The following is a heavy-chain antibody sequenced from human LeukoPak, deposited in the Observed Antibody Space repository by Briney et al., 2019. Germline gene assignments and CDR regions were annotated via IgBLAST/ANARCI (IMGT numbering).Heavy chain of an antibody. CDR3: ARDGGRRSAARPKFYYYMDV. CDR1: GYSLTGYY. Sequence: ASVKVSCKASGYSLTGYYLHWLRQAPGQGLEWMGWITPNTGVTNYAPKFQGRVTMTRDTSLSTAYMELTRPKSDDTAVYFCARDGGRRSAARPKFYYYMDVWGKGTTVIVSS. V-gene: IGHV1-2*02. CDR2: ITPNTGVT. D-gene: IGHD6-6*01. J-gene: IGHJ6*03.